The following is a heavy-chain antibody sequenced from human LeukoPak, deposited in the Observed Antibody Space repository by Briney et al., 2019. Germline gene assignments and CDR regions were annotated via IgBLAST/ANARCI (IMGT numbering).Heavy chain of an antibody. Sequence: SETLSLTCTVSGGSISSYYWSWIRQPPGKGLEWIGYIYYSGSTNYNPSLKSRVTISVDTSKNQFSLKLSSVTAADTAVYYCARDGMVTPDWYFDLWGRGTLVTVSS. CDR1: GGSISSYY. J-gene: IGHJ2*01. CDR3: ARDGMVTPDWYFDL. CDR2: IYYSGST. V-gene: IGHV4-59*01. D-gene: IGHD4-23*01.